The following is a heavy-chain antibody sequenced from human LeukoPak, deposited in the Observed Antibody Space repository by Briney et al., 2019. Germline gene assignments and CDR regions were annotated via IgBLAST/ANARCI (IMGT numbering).Heavy chain of an antibody. CDR1: GFSFSSFG. Sequence: GRSLRLSCVASGFSFSSFGMHWVRQAPGKGLEWVAVISHDGSNKNYADSVKGRFTMSRDNSKNTVYLQMNSLRGEDTAVYYCAKGQWFGELLPFDYWSQGALVSVSS. D-gene: IGHD3-10*01. CDR2: ISHDGSNK. CDR3: AKGQWFGELLPFDY. J-gene: IGHJ4*02. V-gene: IGHV3-30*18.